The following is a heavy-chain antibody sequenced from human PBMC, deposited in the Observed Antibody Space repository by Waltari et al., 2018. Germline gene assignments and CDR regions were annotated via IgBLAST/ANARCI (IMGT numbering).Heavy chain of an antibody. V-gene: IGHV1-46*01. CDR2: IDPSGGGT. J-gene: IGHJ4*02. Sequence: QVQLVQSGAEVKKPGASVKVSCKASGYSFTRFYIHWVRQAPGQGLEWMGVIDPSGGGTTYAGRFQGIVSMTRDTSTSTVHMDLISLTSEDAAVYYCATYGSGRYAHFDHWGQGTLVTVSS. CDR1: GYSFTRFY. D-gene: IGHD3-10*01. CDR3: ATYGSGRYAHFDH.